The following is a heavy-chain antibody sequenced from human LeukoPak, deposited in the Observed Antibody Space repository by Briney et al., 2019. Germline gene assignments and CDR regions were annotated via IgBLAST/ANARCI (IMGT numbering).Heavy chain of an antibody. CDR2: IYYSGST. J-gene: IGHJ4*02. CDR1: GGSISSSSYY. Sequence: SETLSLTCTVSGGSISSSSYYWGWIRQPPGKGLERIGSIYYSGSTYYNPSLKSRVTISVDTSKNQFSLKLSSVTAADTAVYYCARREYSSSSPYFDYWGQGTLVTVSS. D-gene: IGHD6-6*01. V-gene: IGHV4-39*01. CDR3: ARREYSSSSPYFDY.